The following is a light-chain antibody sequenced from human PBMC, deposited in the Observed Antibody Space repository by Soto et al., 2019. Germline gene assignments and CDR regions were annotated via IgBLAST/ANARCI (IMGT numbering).Light chain of an antibody. CDR2: GAS. Sequence: ETVMTQSPAALSVSPGERATLSCRASQSVSNHVAWYQKKPGQAPRLLIHGASTRAAGIPVRFSGSACGTEFTLTISSLQSEDSAVYYCQQYHYWPPFTFGGGTKIEIK. CDR1: QSVSNH. J-gene: IGKJ4*01. V-gene: IGKV3-15*01. CDR3: QQYHYWPPFT.